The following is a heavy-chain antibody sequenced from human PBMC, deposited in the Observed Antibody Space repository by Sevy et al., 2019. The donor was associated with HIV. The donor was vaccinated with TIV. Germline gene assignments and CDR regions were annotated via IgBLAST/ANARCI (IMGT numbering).Heavy chain of an antibody. CDR3: ASPGYSDAFDI. D-gene: IGHD6-13*01. Sequence: GGSLRLSCAASGFTFSDYYMSWIRQAPGKGLEWVSYISSSGSTIYYAASVKGRFTISRDNAKNSLYLQMNSLRAEDTAVYYCASPGYSDAFDIWGQGTMVTVSS. CDR1: GFTFSDYY. V-gene: IGHV3-11*01. J-gene: IGHJ3*02. CDR2: ISSSGSTI.